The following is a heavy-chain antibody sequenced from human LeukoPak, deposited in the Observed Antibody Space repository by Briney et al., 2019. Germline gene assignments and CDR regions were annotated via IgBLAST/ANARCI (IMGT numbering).Heavy chain of an antibody. D-gene: IGHD5-18*01. CDR3: ARQNTATVPAYFDY. CDR1: GGSISSYY. CDR2: IYYSGST. Sequence: PSETLSLTCTVSGGSISSYYWSWIRQPPGKGLEWIGYIYYSGSTNYNPSLKSRVTISVDASKNQFSLKLSSVTAADTAVYYCARQNTATVPAYFDYWGQGTLVTVSS. V-gene: IGHV4-59*08. J-gene: IGHJ4*02.